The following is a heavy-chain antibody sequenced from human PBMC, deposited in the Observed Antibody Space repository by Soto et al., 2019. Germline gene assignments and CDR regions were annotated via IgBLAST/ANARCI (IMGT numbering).Heavy chain of an antibody. D-gene: IGHD3-22*01. CDR1: GFNFSRYG. CDR3: ARDPKLLLEYYFDL. J-gene: IGHJ4*02. V-gene: IGHV3-33*08. Sequence: PGVSLRLSCAASGFNFSRYGMHWVRQAPGKGLEWVAVIWSDGTYKNYGDSVKGRFTISRDNSKNTLDLVMNSLRADDTAIYYCARDPKLLLEYYFDLWGQGTLVNVSS. CDR2: IWSDGTYK.